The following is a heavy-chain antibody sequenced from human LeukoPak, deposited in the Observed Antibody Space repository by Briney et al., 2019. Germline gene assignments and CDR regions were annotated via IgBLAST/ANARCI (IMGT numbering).Heavy chain of an antibody. CDR1: GGTFSSYA. Sequence: SVKVSCKASGGTFSSYAISWVRQAPGQGLEWMGGIIPIFGTANYAQKFQGRVTITADKSTSTAYMELSSLRSEDTAVYYCARGPRGYSYHFDYWGQGTLVTVSS. V-gene: IGHV1-69*06. J-gene: IGHJ4*02. CDR3: ARGPRGYSYHFDY. CDR2: IIPIFGTA. D-gene: IGHD5-18*01.